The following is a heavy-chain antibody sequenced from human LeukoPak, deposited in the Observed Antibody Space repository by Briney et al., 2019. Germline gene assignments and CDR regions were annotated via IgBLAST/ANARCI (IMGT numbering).Heavy chain of an antibody. V-gene: IGHV4-30-4*08. Sequence: SQTLSLTCTVSGGSISSGDYYWSWIRQPPGKGLEWIGYIYYSGSTYYNPSLKSRVTISVDTSKNQFSLKLSSVTAADTAVYYCAREDCSSTSCYIERDEGGLYFDYWGQGTLVTVSS. CDR3: AREDCSSTSCYIERDEGGLYFDY. D-gene: IGHD2-2*02. CDR2: IYYSGST. J-gene: IGHJ4*02. CDR1: GGSISSGDYY.